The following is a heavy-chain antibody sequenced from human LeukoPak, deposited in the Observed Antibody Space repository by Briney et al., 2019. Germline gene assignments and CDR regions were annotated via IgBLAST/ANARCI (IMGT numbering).Heavy chain of an antibody. CDR3: AREDSRYSTGWYVVD. J-gene: IGHJ4*02. D-gene: IGHD6-13*01. CDR1: GFTFSSYG. CDR2: IWYDGSSK. Sequence: GGSLRLSCAASGFTFSSYGMHWVRQAPGTGLEWVAVIWYDGSSKYYEDSVKGRFTISRGNSKNTLYLQMNSLRAEDTAVYYCAREDSRYSTGWYVVDWGQGTLVTVSS. V-gene: IGHV3-33*01.